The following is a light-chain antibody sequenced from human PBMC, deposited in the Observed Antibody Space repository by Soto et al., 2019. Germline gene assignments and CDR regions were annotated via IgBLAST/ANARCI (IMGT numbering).Light chain of an antibody. J-gene: IGKJ1*01. Sequence: IQMTQSPSTLSASVGDRVTITCRASQSISSWLAWYQQKPGKAPKLLIYDAYSLQSGVPSRFSGSEAGTEFTLTISSLQPDDFATYYCQHYNSYSEAFGQGTKVDIK. CDR3: QHYNSYSEA. CDR1: QSISSW. V-gene: IGKV1-5*01. CDR2: DAY.